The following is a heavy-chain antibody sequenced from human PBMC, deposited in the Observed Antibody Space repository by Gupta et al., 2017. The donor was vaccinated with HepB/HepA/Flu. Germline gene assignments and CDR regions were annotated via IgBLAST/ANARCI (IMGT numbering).Heavy chain of an antibody. CDR1: RGTFSSYA. CDR3: ARDDQGY. CDR2: IIPIFVTA. V-gene: IGHV1-69*01. Sequence: QVQRVQSGAEVKNPGSSVKLSCKASRGTFSSYAFSWVRQAPGRGLEWMGGIIPIFVTANYAQKFQGRVTITADASTSTAYMELSSLRSEDTAVYYCARDDQGYWGQGTLVTVSS. J-gene: IGHJ4*02.